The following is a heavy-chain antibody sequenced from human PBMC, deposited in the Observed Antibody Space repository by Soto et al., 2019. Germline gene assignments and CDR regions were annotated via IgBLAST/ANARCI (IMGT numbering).Heavy chain of an antibody. V-gene: IGHV4-30-4*01. CDR1: GGSISSGDYY. CDR2: IYYSGST. D-gene: IGHD3-22*01. Sequence: SETLSLTCTVSGGSISSGDYYWSWIRQPPGKGLEWIGYIYYSGSTYYNPSLKSRVTISVDTSKNQFSLKLSSVTAADTAVYYCARVPTYYYDRGAAFDIWGQGTMVTVS. CDR3: ARVPTYYYDRGAAFDI. J-gene: IGHJ3*02.